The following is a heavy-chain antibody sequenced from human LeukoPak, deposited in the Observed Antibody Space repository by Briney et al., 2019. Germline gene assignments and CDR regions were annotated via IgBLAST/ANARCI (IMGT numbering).Heavy chain of an antibody. CDR2: ISAYNGNT. V-gene: IGHV1-18*04. CDR1: GYTFTSYG. J-gene: IGHJ3*02. Sequence: ASVKVSCKASGYTFTSYGISWVRQAPGQGLEWMGWISAYNGNTNYAQMLQGRVTMTTDTSTSTAYMELRSLRSDDTAVYYCARGVPNPDIVVVFGAFDIWGQGTMVTVSS. D-gene: IGHD2-2*01. CDR3: ARGVPNPDIVVVFGAFDI.